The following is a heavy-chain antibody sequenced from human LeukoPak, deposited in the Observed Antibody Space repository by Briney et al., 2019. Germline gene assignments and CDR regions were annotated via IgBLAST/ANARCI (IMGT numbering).Heavy chain of an antibody. V-gene: IGHV1-69*13. CDR3: ARGRHDYGDYVDPRFDY. Sequence: ASVKVSCKASGGTFSSYAISWVRQAPGQGLEWMGGIIPIFGTANYAQKFQGRVTITADESTSTAYMKLSSLRSEDTAVYYCARGRHDYGDYVDPRFDYWGQGTLVTVSS. CDR1: GGTFSSYA. CDR2: IIPIFGTA. J-gene: IGHJ4*02. D-gene: IGHD4-17*01.